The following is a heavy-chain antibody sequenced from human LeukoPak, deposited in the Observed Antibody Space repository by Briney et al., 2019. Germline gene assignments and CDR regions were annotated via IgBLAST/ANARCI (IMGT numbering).Heavy chain of an antibody. Sequence: GASVKVSCKASGGTFSSYAISWVRQAPGQRLEWMGGIIPIFGTANYAQKFQGRVTITTDESTSTAYMELSSLRSEDTAVYYCARIALESIAAADDWGQGTLVTVSS. CDR1: GGTFSSYA. V-gene: IGHV1-69*05. CDR2: IIPIFGTA. CDR3: ARIALESIAAADD. D-gene: IGHD6-13*01. J-gene: IGHJ4*02.